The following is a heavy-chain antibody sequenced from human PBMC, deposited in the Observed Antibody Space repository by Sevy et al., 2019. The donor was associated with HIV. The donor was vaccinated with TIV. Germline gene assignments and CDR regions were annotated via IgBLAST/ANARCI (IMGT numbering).Heavy chain of an antibody. CDR3: ARASDYSISHPFDY. J-gene: IGHJ4*02. D-gene: IGHD4-4*01. V-gene: IGHV4-30-4*01. CDR2: IYYSGST. CDR1: GGSISSGDYY. Sequence: SETPSLTCTVSGGSISSGDYYWSWIRQPPGKGLEWIGYIYYSGSTYYNPSLKSRVTISVDTSKNQFSLKLSSVTAADTAVYYCARASDYSISHPFDYWGQGTLVTVSS.